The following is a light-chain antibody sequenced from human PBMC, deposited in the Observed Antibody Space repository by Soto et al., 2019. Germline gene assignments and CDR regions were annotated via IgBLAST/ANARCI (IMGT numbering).Light chain of an antibody. CDR3: SSYTSSATLV. Sequence: QSVLTQPASVSASPGQSIAISCTGASSDIGAYNYVSWYQHHPGKPPKLIIYDVTKPPSGVSDRFSGSKSGNTASLTISGLRAEDEGDYYCSSYTSSATLVFGGGTKVTVL. V-gene: IGLV2-14*03. J-gene: IGLJ2*01. CDR1: SSDIGAYNY. CDR2: DVT.